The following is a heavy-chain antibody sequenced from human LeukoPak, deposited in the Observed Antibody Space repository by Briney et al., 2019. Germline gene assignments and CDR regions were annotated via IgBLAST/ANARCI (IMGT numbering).Heavy chain of an antibody. V-gene: IGHV3-9*03. CDR2: ISWNSGSV. D-gene: IGHD5-18*01. CDR1: GFTFDDYA. J-gene: IGHJ2*01. Sequence: GGSLRLSCAASGFTFDDYAMHWVRQAPGKGLEWVSGISWNSGSVGYEYSVKGRFTISRDNAKNSLYLQMNRLRAEDMALYFCAKGSSYSFGYWYFDLWGRGTLVTVSS. CDR3: AKGSSYSFGYWYFDL.